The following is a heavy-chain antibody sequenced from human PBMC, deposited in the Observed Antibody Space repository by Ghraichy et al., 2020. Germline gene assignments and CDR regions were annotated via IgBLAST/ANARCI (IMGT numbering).Heavy chain of an antibody. Sequence: SAPTLVKPTQTLTLTCTFSGFSLSTSGVGVGWIRQPPGKALEWLALIYWDDDKRYSPSLKSRLTITKDTSKNQVVLTMTNMDPVDTATYYCAHIDRSGYSTNYWGQGTLVTVSS. CDR3: AHIDRSGYSTNY. D-gene: IGHD6-13*01. CDR2: IYWDDDK. J-gene: IGHJ4*02. V-gene: IGHV2-5*02. CDR1: GFSLSTSGVG.